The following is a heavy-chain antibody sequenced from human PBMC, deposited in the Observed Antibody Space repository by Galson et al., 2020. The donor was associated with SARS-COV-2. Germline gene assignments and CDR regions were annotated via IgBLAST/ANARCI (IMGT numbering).Heavy chain of an antibody. V-gene: IGHV3-30*04. CDR3: ARSSSGSYLGYFDY. CDR1: GFTFSSYA. Sequence: GGSLRLSCAASGFTFSSYAMHWVRQAPGKGLEWVAVISYDGSNKYYADSVKGRFTISRDNSKNTLYLQMNSLRAEDTAVYYCARSSSGSYLGYFDYWGQGTLVTVSS. CDR2: ISYDGSNK. D-gene: IGHD3-10*01. J-gene: IGHJ4*02.